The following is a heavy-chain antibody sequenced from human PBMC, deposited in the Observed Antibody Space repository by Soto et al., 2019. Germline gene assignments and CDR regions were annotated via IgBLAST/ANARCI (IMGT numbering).Heavy chain of an antibody. Sequence: ASVKVSCKASGYTFTSYAMHWVRQAPGQRLEWMGWINAGNGNTKYSQKFQGRVTITRDTSASTAYMELSSLRSEDTAVYYCARAPSHCTNGVCYTYNWFDPWGQGTLVTVSS. CDR3: ARAPSHCTNGVCYTYNWFDP. CDR1: GYTFTSYA. CDR2: INAGNGNT. D-gene: IGHD2-8*01. V-gene: IGHV1-3*01. J-gene: IGHJ5*02.